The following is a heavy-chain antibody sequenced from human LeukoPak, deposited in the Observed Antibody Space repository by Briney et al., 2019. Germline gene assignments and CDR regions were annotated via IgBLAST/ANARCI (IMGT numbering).Heavy chain of an antibody. V-gene: IGHV3-20*04. D-gene: IGHD4-17*01. CDR1: GFTFDDYG. J-gene: IGHJ6*02. CDR2: INWNGGST. Sequence: GGSLRLSCAASGFTFDDYGMSWVRQAPGKGLEWVSGINWNGGSTGYADSVKGRFTISRDNAKNSLYLQMNSPRAEDTALYYCARDSTTVTTKYYYGMDVWGQGTTVTVSS. CDR3: ARDSTTVTTKYYYGMDV.